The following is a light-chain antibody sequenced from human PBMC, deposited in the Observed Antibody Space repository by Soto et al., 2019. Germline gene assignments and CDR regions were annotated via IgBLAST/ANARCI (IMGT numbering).Light chain of an antibody. Sequence: DIQMTQSPSSLSASVGDRVTITWRASQSISSYLNWYQQKPGKAPKLLIYKASSLESGVPSRFSGSGSGTEFTLTISSLQPDDFATYYCQQYNSYSRTFGQGTKVDIK. CDR3: QQYNSYSRT. CDR2: KAS. V-gene: IGKV1-5*03. CDR1: QSISSY. J-gene: IGKJ1*01.